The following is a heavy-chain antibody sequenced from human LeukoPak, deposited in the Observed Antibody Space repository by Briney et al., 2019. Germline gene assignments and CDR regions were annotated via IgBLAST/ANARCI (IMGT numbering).Heavy chain of an antibody. D-gene: IGHD2-2*01. V-gene: IGHV5-51*01. CDR1: GYRFTSYW. J-gene: IGHJ3*02. CDR2: IYPGDSDT. CDR3: ARRDCSSTSCYVGEAFDI. Sequence: GESLKISFKGSGYRFTSYWIGWVRQMPGKGVEWMGIIYPGDSDTRYSPSFQGQVTISADKSISTAYLQWSSLKASDTAMYYCARRDCSSTSCYVGEAFDIWGQGTMVTVSS.